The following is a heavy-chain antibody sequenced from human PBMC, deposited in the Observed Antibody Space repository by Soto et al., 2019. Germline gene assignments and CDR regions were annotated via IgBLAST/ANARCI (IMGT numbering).Heavy chain of an antibody. D-gene: IGHD3-9*01. CDR2: IKSKTDGGTT. V-gene: IGHV3-15*07. CDR1: GFTFSNAW. CDR3: TTLYYDILTGYQAYYYYGMDV. Sequence: PGGSLRLSCAASGFTFSNAWMNWVRQAPGKGLEWVGRIKSKTDGGTTDYAAPVKGRFTISRDDSKNTLYLQMNSLKTEDTAVYYCTTLYYDILTGYQAYYYYGMDVWGQGTTVTVSS. J-gene: IGHJ6*02.